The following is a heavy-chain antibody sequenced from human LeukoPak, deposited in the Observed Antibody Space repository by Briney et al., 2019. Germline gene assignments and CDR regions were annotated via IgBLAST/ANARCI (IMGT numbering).Heavy chain of an antibody. CDR2: INHSGST. D-gene: IGHD6-19*01. CDR3: ARGDSSGWYGYYYYYMDV. CDR1: SGSISGYY. Sequence: SETLSLTCAVYSGSISGYYWSWIRQPPGKGLEWIGEINHSGSTNYNPSLKSRVTISVDTSRSQFSLKLSSVTAADTAVYYCARGDSSGWYGYYYYYMDVWGKGTTVTVSS. V-gene: IGHV4-34*01. J-gene: IGHJ6*03.